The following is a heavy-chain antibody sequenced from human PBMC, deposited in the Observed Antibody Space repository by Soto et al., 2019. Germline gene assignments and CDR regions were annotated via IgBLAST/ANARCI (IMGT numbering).Heavy chain of an antibody. J-gene: IGHJ5*01. CDR1: GDSIKTETW. CDR2: IKHTADA. V-gene: IGHV4-4*02. CDR3: PGEGRLHSFES. Sequence: QVHLQESGPGLVKPSETLSLTCAVSGDSIKTETWWSWLRQLPGTGLEWIGEIKHTADANATPARRRRASIAAHRTQNQSFLTRRAMSAADPAVDFCPGEGRLHSFESWGQGTLVTVAS.